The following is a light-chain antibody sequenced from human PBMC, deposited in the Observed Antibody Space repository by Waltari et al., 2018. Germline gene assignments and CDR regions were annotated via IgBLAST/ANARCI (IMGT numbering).Light chain of an antibody. CDR2: DAS. CDR3: QQYSSYPYT. Sequence: DIQMTQSPSTLSASVGDRVTITCRASQSISSWLAWYPQKPGKAPKLLIYDASSLESGVPSRFSGSGYGTEFTLTISSLQPDDFATYYCQQYSSYPYTFGQGTKLEIK. J-gene: IGKJ2*01. V-gene: IGKV1-5*01. CDR1: QSISSW.